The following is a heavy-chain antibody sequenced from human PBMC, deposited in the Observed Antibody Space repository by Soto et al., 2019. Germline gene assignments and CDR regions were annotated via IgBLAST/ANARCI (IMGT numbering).Heavy chain of an antibody. V-gene: IGHV4-59*11. D-gene: IGHD3-22*01. Sequence: QVQLQESGPGLVKPSETLSLTCTVSGGSISSHYWSWIRQTPGKGLEWIGYIYYSGTSQYNPSLASRVTMSVDSSKNQSSLKLSSVTTADTAVYYCARTISGYYFDSWGQGTLVTVSS. CDR1: GGSISSHY. CDR2: IYYSGTS. J-gene: IGHJ4*02. CDR3: ARTISGYYFDS.